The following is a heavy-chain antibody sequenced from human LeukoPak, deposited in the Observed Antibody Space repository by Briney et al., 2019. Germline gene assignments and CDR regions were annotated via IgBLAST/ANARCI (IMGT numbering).Heavy chain of an antibody. CDR3: ASDAAGGDTSLGDY. J-gene: IGHJ4*02. D-gene: IGHD2-21*02. CDR1: GFTFGSYG. V-gene: IGHV3-33*01. Sequence: PGRSLRLSCAASGFTFGSYGMHWVRQAPGKGLEWVAVIWYDGSNKYYADFVKGRFTISRDNSKNTLYLQMNSLRAEDTAVYYCASDAAGGDTSLGDYWGQGTLVTVSS. CDR2: IWYDGSNK.